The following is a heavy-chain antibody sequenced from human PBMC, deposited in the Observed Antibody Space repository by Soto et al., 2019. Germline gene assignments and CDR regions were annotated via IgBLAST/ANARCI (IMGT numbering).Heavy chain of an antibody. J-gene: IGHJ5*02. CDR2: IYYSGST. CDR3: ARGTYYDFWSGYVGFDP. D-gene: IGHD3-3*01. Sequence: TLSLTCTVSGGCFSSGSHYWSWNRQPPGKGLEWIGNIYYSGSTKYNPSLKSRVTISVDRSRNHFSLNLRSVTTADTALYYCARGTYYDFWSGYVGFDPWGQGTLVTVSS. CDR1: GGCFSSGSHY. V-gene: IGHV4-61*03.